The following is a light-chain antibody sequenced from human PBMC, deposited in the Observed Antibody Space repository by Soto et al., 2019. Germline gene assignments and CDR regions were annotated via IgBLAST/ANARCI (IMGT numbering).Light chain of an antibody. CDR1: SSDVGDYNS. CDR2: DVS. V-gene: IGLV2-11*01. Sequence: QSVLTQPRSVSGSPGQSVTVSCIGTSSDVGDYNSVSWYQQHSGKAPKLMIYDVSKRPSGVPDRFSGSKSGNTASLTISGLQAEDEADYYCCSYVGGYSYVFGIGTKVTVL. CDR3: CSYVGGYSYV. J-gene: IGLJ1*01.